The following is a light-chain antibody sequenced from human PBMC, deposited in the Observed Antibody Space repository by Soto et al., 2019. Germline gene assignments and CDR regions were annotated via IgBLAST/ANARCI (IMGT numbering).Light chain of an antibody. V-gene: IGKV1-33*01. CDR2: DAS. Sequence: DIQMTQSPSSLSASVGDRVTITCQASQDISNYLNWYQQKPGKAPKLLIYDASNLGTGVPSRFSGSGSGTDFTFTISSLQPEDIATYYCQQYDNLQYTFGQGTKLEIK. CDR3: QQYDNLQYT. J-gene: IGKJ2*01. CDR1: QDISNY.